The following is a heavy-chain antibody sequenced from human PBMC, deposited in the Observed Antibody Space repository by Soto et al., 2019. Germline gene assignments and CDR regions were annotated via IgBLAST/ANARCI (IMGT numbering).Heavy chain of an antibody. CDR1: GFTFSSFG. CDR2: ITSDSSTR. J-gene: IGHJ4*02. D-gene: IGHD3-10*01. V-gene: IGHV3-48*02. Sequence: PGGSLRLSCAVSGFTFSSFGMNWVRQAPGKGLEWISYITSDSSTRHYADFVKGRFTISRDNAKNSLYLQMNSLRDEDTAVYFCARDPDGIIDFDYWGQGTHVTVSS. CDR3: ARDPDGIIDFDY.